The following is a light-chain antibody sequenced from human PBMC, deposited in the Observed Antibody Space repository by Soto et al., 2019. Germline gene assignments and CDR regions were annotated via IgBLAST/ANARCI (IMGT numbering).Light chain of an antibody. V-gene: IGKV1-33*01. Sequence: DIQMTQSPSSLSASVGDRVTITCQASQNINNYLNWYQQKPGRAPKLLIYDASNLEAGVPSRFRGSGSATDFTFTISRLQPEDIATYYCQQYENLPTCGQGTRLEIK. J-gene: IGKJ5*01. CDR2: DAS. CDR3: QQYENLPT. CDR1: QNINNY.